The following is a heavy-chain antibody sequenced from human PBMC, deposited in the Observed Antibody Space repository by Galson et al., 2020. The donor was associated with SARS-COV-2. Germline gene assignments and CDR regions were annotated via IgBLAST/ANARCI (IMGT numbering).Heavy chain of an antibody. Sequence: GGSLRLSCAVSGVTLSEYGMSWVRQAPGKGLEWVSGISGSGGSTDYANSVKGRFTISKDNSKSTVDLQMNSVRAEDTAIYYCAKDRYCVGGVCPLDYWGLGTLVTGSS. CDR2: ISGSGGST. V-gene: IGHV3-23*01. J-gene: IGHJ4*02. CDR3: AKDRYCVGGVCPLDY. D-gene: IGHD2-8*02. CDR1: GVTLSEYG.